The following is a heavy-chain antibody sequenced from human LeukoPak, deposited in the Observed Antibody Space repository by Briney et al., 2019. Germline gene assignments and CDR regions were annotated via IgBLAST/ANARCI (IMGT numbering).Heavy chain of an antibody. D-gene: IGHD6-19*01. Sequence: SETLSLICTVSGGSINSFYWTWIRQPAGKGLEWIGRIYSSGSTNFNPSLKSRVTMSVDTSKNQFSLRLSSVTAADTAAYYCARRIAVAGIDAFDIWGQGTMVTVSS. CDR3: ARRIAVAGIDAFDI. CDR1: GGSINSFY. J-gene: IGHJ3*02. CDR2: IYSSGST. V-gene: IGHV4-4*07.